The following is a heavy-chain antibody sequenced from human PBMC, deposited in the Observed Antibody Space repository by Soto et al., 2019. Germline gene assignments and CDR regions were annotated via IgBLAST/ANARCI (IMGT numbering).Heavy chain of an antibody. D-gene: IGHD3-10*01. V-gene: IGHV1-69*02. J-gene: IGHJ4*02. CDR2: VNPIVGMS. Sequence: QVQLVQSGAEVKKPGSSVKVSCTASEGTFNFYTINWVRQAPGQGLEWVGRVNPIVGMSNYGQKFQGRVSITADKSTTTASMSLNSLKSEDTAIYYCATSYGSGSTHFDSWGQGTLVTASS. CDR1: EGTFNFYT. CDR3: ATSYGSGSTHFDS.